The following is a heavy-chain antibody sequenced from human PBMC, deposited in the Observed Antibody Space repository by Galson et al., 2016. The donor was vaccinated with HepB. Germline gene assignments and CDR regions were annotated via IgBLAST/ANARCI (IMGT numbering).Heavy chain of an antibody. V-gene: IGHV3-11*04. CDR1: GFRSGGYY. CDR2: ISPGDITI. CDR3: ARDPPRLSRNSYFYGMDV. J-gene: IGHJ6*02. D-gene: IGHD3-16*02. Sequence: SLRLSCAVSGFRSGGYYVSWIRQAPGKGPQWLSDISPGDITIHHADSVKGRFTISRDNAKNSLYLQMNSLRAEDTAVYYCARDPPRLSRNSYFYGMDVWGQGTTVTVSS.